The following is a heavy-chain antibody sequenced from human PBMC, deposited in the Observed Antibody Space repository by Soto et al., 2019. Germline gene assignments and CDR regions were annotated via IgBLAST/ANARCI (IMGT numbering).Heavy chain of an antibody. Sequence: EVQLVESGGGLVKPGGSLRLSCAASGFTFSKAWMNWVRQTPGKGLEWVGRIKSKTDGGTDYAAPVKGRFTISRDDSKNTKSMQRNSLKDEDTAVYYCTTDPQSRAGDTMASRWYFDLWGRGTLVTVSS. D-gene: IGHD3-10*01. J-gene: IGHJ2*01. V-gene: IGHV3-15*07. CDR3: TTDPQSRAGDTMASRWYFDL. CDR1: GFTFSKAW. CDR2: IKSKTDGGT.